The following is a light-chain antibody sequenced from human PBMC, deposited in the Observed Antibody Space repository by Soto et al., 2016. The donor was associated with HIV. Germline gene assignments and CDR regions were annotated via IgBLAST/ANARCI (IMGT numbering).Light chain of an antibody. CDR2: AAS. CDR3: LQHNTYPRT. V-gene: IGKV1-17*01. CDR1: QAIRND. J-gene: IGKJ1*01. Sequence: DIQMTQSPSSLSASVGDRVTITCRASQAIRNDVGWYQQKPGKAPKRLIYAASSLQSGVPSRFSGSGSGTEFTLAISSLQPEDFATYYCLQHNTYPRTFGQGTRVDVK.